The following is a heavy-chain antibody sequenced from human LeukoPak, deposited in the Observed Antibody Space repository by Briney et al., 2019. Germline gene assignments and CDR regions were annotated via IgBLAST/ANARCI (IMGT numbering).Heavy chain of an antibody. D-gene: IGHD6-13*01. CDR2: ISWNSGSI. V-gene: IGHV3-9*01. CDR1: GFTFDDYA. CDR3: AKAVWEYSSSWSPFDY. J-gene: IGHJ4*02. Sequence: GGSLRLSCAASGFTFDDYAMHWVRQAPGKGLEWVSGISWNSGSIGYADSVKGRFTISRDNAKNSLYLQMNSLRAEDTALYYCAKAVWEYSSSWSPFDYWGQGTLVTVSS.